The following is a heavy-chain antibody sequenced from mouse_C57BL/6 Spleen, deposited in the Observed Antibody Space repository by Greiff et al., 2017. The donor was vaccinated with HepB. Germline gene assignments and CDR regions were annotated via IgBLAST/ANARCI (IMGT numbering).Heavy chain of an antibody. CDR1: GFTFSDYG. CDR2: ISSGSSTI. J-gene: IGHJ2*01. Sequence: EVMLVESGGGLVKPGGSLKLSCAASGFTFSDYGMHWVRQAPEKGLEWVAYISSGSSTIYYADTVKGRFTISRDNAKTTLFLQMPSLRSEDTAMYYCARGLLDYWGQGTTLTVSS. D-gene: IGHD3-1*01. V-gene: IGHV5-17*01. CDR3: ARGLLDY.